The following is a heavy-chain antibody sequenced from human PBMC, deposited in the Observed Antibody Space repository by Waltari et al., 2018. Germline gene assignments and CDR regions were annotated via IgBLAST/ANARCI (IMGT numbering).Heavy chain of an antibody. CDR3: ARQGLGLFDY. Sequence: QLQLQESGPGLVKPSETLSLTCTVSGGSISSSSHYWGWIRQPPGKGLEWIGSIYYSGSTYYNPSLKSRVTISVDTSKNQFSLKLSSVTAADTAVYYCARQGLGLFDYWGQGTLVTVSS. V-gene: IGHV4-39*01. D-gene: IGHD1-7*01. CDR1: GGSISSSSHY. J-gene: IGHJ4*02. CDR2: IYYSGST.